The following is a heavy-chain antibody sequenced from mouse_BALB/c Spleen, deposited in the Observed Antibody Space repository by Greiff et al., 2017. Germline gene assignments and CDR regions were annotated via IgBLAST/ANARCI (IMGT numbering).Heavy chain of an antibody. CDR1: GFSLTSYG. CDR2: IWSGGST. Sequence: VQLQQSGPGLVQPSQTLSITCTVSGFSLTSYGVHWVRQSPGKGLEWLGVIWSGGSTDYNAAFISRLSTSKDNSKSKDFFKMNSQQATDTAIDYCARGGTTVAYAMDYWGQGTSVTVSS. CDR3: ARGGTTVAYAMDY. J-gene: IGHJ4*01. D-gene: IGHD1-1*01. V-gene: IGHV2-2*02.